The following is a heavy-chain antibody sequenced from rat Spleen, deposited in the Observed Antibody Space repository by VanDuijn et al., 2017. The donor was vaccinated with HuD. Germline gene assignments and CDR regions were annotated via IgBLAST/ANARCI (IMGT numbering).Heavy chain of an antibody. V-gene: IGHV5-31*01. D-gene: IGHD1-11*01. CDR2: ITNTGRNT. CDR1: GFTFNNYW. J-gene: IGHJ3*01. Sequence: EVQLMESGGGLVQPGRSLKPSCVASGFTFNNYWMTWIRQAPGKGLEWVASITNTGRNTYYRDSMKGRFTVSRDNVKNTLYLQMDSLRSEDTATYYCARHGYGGYSGPFAYWGQGTLVTVSS. CDR3: ARHGYGGYSGPFAY.